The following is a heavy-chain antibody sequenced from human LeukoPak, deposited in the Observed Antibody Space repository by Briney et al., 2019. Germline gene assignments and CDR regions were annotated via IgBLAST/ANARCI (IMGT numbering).Heavy chain of an antibody. CDR3: AIFKGPSHHPYYDFWSGPQSVFDY. CDR2: ISYDGSNK. V-gene: IGHV3-30*03. Sequence: PGGSLRLSCAASGFTFSSYGMHWVRQAPGKGLEWVAVISYDGSNKYYADSVKGRFTISRDNSKNTLYLQMNSLRAEDTAVYYCAIFKGPSHHPYYDFWSGPQSVFDYWGQGTLVTVSS. CDR1: GFTFSSYG. D-gene: IGHD3-3*01. J-gene: IGHJ4*02.